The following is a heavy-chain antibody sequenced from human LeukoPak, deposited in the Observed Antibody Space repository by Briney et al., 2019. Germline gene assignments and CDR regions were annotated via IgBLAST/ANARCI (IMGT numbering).Heavy chain of an antibody. CDR3: ARGRITVTGAIHYYMDV. CDR1: GFTFSPYW. D-gene: IGHD1-1*01. Sequence: PGGSLRLSCAASGFTFSPYWMTWVRQAPGKGMEWVANIKQDGSEEYYVDSVKGRFTISRDNAKKSLFLQMNSLRVEDTAVYFCARGRITVTGAIHYYMDVWGNGTTVIVSS. V-gene: IGHV3-7*03. J-gene: IGHJ6*03. CDR2: IKQDGSEE.